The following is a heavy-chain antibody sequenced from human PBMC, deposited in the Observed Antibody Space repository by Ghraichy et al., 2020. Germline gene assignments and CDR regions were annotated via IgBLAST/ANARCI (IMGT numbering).Heavy chain of an antibody. D-gene: IGHD4-17*01. CDR2: IHSDGDT. CDR1: EFTVSSKY. CDR3: ATGPLRVYFDC. V-gene: IGHV3-66*01. Sequence: GGSLRLSCAASEFTVSSKYMSWVRQTPGKGLEWVSAIHSDGDTYYADSVKGRFTISRDNSKNTLDLQMNSLRAEDTAVYYCATGPLRVYFDCWGQGTLVTVSS. J-gene: IGHJ4*02.